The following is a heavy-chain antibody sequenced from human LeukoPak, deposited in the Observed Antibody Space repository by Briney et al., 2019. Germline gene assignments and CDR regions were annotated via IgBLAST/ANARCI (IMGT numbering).Heavy chain of an antibody. CDR1: GSTFSNYS. CDR3: AKGRGTTVTAAANY. CDR2: ISGTGGTT. Sequence: GGSLRLSCAASGSTFSNYSMSWVRQAPGKGPEWVSTISGTGGTTYYADSVKGRFTISRDNSKNTLFLQFNSLRADDTAVYYCAKGRGTTVTAAANYWGQGTLVTVSS. J-gene: IGHJ4*02. D-gene: IGHD4-17*01. V-gene: IGHV3-23*01.